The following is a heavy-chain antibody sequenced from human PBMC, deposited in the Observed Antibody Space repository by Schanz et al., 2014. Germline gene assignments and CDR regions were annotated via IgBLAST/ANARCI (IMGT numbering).Heavy chain of an antibody. CDR2: ISWNSGSI. Sequence: EVQLVESGGGLVQPGRSLRLSCAASGFTFDDYAMHWVRQAPGKGLEWVSGISWNSGSIGYADSVKGRFTISRDNPKKTMYLQMNSQRAEDTAVYYCARVHQGLARYYMDVWGKGTTVTVSS. V-gene: IGHV3-9*01. J-gene: IGHJ6*03. D-gene: IGHD6-19*01. CDR1: GFTFDDYA. CDR3: ARVHQGLARYYMDV.